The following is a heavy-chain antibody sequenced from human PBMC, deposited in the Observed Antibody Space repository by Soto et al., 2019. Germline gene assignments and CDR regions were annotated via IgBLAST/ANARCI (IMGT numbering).Heavy chain of an antibody. CDR1: GASISRGAYY. V-gene: IGHV4-31*03. Sequence: TLSLTCSVSGASISRGAYYWSWIRQHPGKGLEWIGNIYYSGSAYYNPSLKSRVAISVDTSQNQFSLRLSSVTAADTAVYYCARGVLANWGPENWFDPWGQGTLVTVSS. CDR3: ARGVLANWGPENWFDP. D-gene: IGHD7-27*01. J-gene: IGHJ5*02. CDR2: IYYSGSA.